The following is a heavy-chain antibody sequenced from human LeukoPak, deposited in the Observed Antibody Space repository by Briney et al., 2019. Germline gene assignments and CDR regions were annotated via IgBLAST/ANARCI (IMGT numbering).Heavy chain of an antibody. CDR3: ARDRRGYSYGIDYYYYMDV. D-gene: IGHD5-18*01. CDR2: INPSGGST. V-gene: IGHV1-46*01. J-gene: IGHJ6*03. CDR1: GYTFTSYY. Sequence: ASVKVSCKASGYTFTSYYMHWVRQAPGQGLEWMGIINPSGGSTSYAQKFQGRVTMTRDTSTSTVYMELSSLRSEDTAVYYCARDRRGYSYGIDYYYYMDVWGKGTTVTISS.